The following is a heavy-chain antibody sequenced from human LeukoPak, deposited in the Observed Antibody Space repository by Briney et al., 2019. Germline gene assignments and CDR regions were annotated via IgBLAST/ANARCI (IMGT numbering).Heavy chain of an antibody. D-gene: IGHD3-22*01. Sequence: GGSLRLSCAASGFTFSSYAMQWVRQAPGKGLEWVGFIRYDGNNEYYADSVKGRFTISRDNSKNTLYLEMDSLRAEDTAVYYCAKNYYSDTSAYFRYAFDIWGQGTVVTVSS. CDR2: IRYDGNNE. CDR1: GFTFSSYA. J-gene: IGHJ3*02. CDR3: AKNYYSDTSAYFRYAFDI. V-gene: IGHV3-30*02.